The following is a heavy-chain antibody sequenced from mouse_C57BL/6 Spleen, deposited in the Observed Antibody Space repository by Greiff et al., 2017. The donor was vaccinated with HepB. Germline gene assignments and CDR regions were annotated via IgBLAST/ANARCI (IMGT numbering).Heavy chain of an antibody. V-gene: IGHV2-9-1*01. CDR2: IWTGGGT. D-gene: IGHD2-1*01. Sequence: VQRVESGPGLVAPSQSLSITCTVSGFSLTSYAISWVRQPPGKGLEWLGVIWTGGGTNYNSALKSRLSISKDNSKSQVFLKMNSLQTDDTARYYCAREENYHSYWYFDVWGTGTTVTVSS. CDR3: AREENYHSYWYFDV. J-gene: IGHJ1*03. CDR1: GFSLTSYA.